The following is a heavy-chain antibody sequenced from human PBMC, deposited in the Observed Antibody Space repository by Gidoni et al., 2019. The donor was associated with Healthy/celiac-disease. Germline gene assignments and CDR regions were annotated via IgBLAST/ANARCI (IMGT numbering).Heavy chain of an antibody. J-gene: IGHJ4*02. Sequence: QVQLVESGGGVVQPGRSLRLSCSASGFTFSSDGMHWVRQAPGKGLEWVAVIWYDGSNKYYADSVKGRFTISRDNSKNTLYLQMNSLRAEDTAVYYCARAYCSGGSCYALDYWGQGTLVTVSS. CDR3: ARAYCSGGSCYALDY. CDR1: GFTFSSDG. CDR2: IWYDGSNK. V-gene: IGHV3-33*01. D-gene: IGHD2-15*01.